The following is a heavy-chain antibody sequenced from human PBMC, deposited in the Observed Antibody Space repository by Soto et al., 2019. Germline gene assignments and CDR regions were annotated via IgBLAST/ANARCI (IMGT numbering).Heavy chain of an antibody. V-gene: IGHV4-4*02. Sequence: PSETLSLTCAVYGGSISSNKWWSWVRQPPGKGLEWIGEIYHSGSTNYNPSLKSRVTISLDKSKNQFSLKLTSVTAADSAVYYCARDDHIVVVPTSLGAMDVWGQWTTVTVS. CDR1: GGSISSNKW. CDR2: IYHSGST. J-gene: IGHJ6*02. CDR3: ARDDHIVVVPTSLGAMDV. D-gene: IGHD2-2*01.